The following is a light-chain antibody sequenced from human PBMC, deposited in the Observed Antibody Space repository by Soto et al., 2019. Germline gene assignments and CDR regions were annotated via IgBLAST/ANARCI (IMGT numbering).Light chain of an antibody. V-gene: IGKV1-5*01. CDR1: QGIGKW. Sequence: DIQMTQSPSILSASVGDGVTITCRASQGIGKWLAWYQQKPGKAPKVLIYDASTLESGVPSRFSGGRSGTEFTLSISSLQPDDFATYYWQHYNGHFGGGTKVDIK. CDR3: QHYNGH. CDR2: DAS. J-gene: IGKJ4*01.